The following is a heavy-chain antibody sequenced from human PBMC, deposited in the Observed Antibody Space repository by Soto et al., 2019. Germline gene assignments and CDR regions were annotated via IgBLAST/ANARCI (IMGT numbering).Heavy chain of an antibody. D-gene: IGHD6-19*01. J-gene: IGHJ4*02. CDR2: ISGSGGRT. CDR1: GFTFSSYA. CDR3: AKRSGWARYYFDY. Sequence: GSLRLSCAASGFTFSSYAMSWVRQAPGKGLEWVSAISGSGGRTYYADSVKGRFTISRDNYKNTKYLQMNSLRAEDTAVYYCAKRSGWARYYFDYWGQGTLVTVSS. V-gene: IGHV3-23*01.